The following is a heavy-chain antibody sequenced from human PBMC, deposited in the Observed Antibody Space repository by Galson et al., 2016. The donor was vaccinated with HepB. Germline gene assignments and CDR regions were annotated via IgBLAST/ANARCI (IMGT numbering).Heavy chain of an antibody. Sequence: SLRLSCAASGFSFSDHYMSWIRQAPGKGLESIAYISSSGTVLYYAASAQGRFTISRDNAKKSLYLQMKSLRADDTGVYYCARDPDTSSKVDVWGHGTTVTVSS. D-gene: IGHD5-18*01. CDR1: GFSFSDHY. J-gene: IGHJ6*02. CDR3: ARDPDTSSKVDV. V-gene: IGHV3-11*01. CDR2: ISSSGTVL.